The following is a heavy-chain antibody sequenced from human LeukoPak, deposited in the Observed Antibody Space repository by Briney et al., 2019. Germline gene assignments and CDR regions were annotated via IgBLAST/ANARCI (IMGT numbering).Heavy chain of an antibody. Sequence: ASVKVSCKASGYTFTAYYMHWVRQAPGQGLEWMGWINPNSGVTNYAQNFQGRVTMTRDTSISTAYMELSRLRSDDTAVYYCARDPGYSYGSDFDYWGQGTLVTVSS. CDR1: GYTFTAYY. CDR3: ARDPGYSYGSDFDY. J-gene: IGHJ4*02. V-gene: IGHV1-2*02. D-gene: IGHD5-18*01. CDR2: INPNSGVT.